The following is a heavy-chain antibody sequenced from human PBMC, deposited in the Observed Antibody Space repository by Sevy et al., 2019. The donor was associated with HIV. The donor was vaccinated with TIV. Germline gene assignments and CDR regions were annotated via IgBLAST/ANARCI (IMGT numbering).Heavy chain of an antibody. CDR2: IFRSGDVT. V-gene: IGHV3-23*01. CDR1: GFTFSSYA. J-gene: IGHJ3*02. D-gene: IGHD3-22*01. Sequence: GGSLRLSCTASGFTFSSYAMNWVRQAPGKGLEWVSTIFRSGDVTYYADSVKGRFTISRDNSRNTLYLQMNSLRVEDTAVDYCAGARYDSSGSFDAFDIWGQGTMVTVSS. CDR3: AGARYDSSGSFDAFDI.